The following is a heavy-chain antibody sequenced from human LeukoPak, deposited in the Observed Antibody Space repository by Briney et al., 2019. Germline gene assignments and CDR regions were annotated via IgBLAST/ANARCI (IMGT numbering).Heavy chain of an antibody. Sequence: ASVSVSCTASGYTFTSYDINWVRQATGQGLEWMGWMNPHSGNTGYAQKFQGRVTMTRNTSISTAYMELSSLRSEDTAVYYCARGRGLTGHYLAGYWGQGTLVTVSS. CDR3: ARGRGLTGHYLAGY. D-gene: IGHD3-9*01. CDR1: GYTFTSYD. CDR2: MNPHSGNT. J-gene: IGHJ4*02. V-gene: IGHV1-8*01.